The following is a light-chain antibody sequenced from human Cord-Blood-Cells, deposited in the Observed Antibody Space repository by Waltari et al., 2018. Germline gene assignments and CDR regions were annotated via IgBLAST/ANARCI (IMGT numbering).Light chain of an antibody. CDR2: AAS. J-gene: IGKJ3*01. CDR1: QGIRNS. CDR3: QQYYSTPFT. Sequence: DIQLTQSPSSLSASVGDRVTIPFRASQGIRNSLACYQQKPGKAPKLLLYAASRLESGVPSRFSGSGSGTDYTLTISSLQPEDFATYYCQQYYSTPFTFGPGTKVDIK. V-gene: IGKV1-NL1*01.